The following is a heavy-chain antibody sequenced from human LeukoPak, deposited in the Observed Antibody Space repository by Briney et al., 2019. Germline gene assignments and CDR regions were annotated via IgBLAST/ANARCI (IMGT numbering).Heavy chain of an antibody. D-gene: IGHD1-26*01. J-gene: IGHJ2*01. CDR3: ARGRQGAKTRYFDL. CDR2: ISSDGGST. V-gene: IGHV3-64*01. CDR1: GIILSNYA. Sequence: GGSLRLSCAASGIILSNYAMHWVRQGPGKGLECISTISSDGGSTYYANSVKGRFTISRDNSKNTLYLQMGSLRAEDMAVYYCARGRQGAKTRYFDLWGRGTRVTVSS.